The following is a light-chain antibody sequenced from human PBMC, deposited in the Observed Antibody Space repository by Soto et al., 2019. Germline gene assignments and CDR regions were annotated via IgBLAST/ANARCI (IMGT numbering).Light chain of an antibody. Sequence: QSALTQPASVSGAPGQSITISCTGTSSDVCGYNYVSWYQHHPGKAPKLMIYDVSNRPSGVSNRFSGSKSGNTASLNISGLQAEDEADYYCSSYTSSSTYVFGTGTKVTVL. J-gene: IGLJ1*01. CDR2: DVS. CDR1: SSDVCGYNY. V-gene: IGLV2-14*01. CDR3: SSYTSSSTYV.